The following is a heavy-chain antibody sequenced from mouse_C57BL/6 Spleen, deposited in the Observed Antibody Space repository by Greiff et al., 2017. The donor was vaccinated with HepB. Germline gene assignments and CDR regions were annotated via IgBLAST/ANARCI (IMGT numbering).Heavy chain of an antibody. CDR1: GFTFSSYA. CDR3: ARAGITAAMDY. Sequence: EVMLVESGGGLVKPGGSLKLSCAASGFTFSSYAMSWVRQTPEKRLEWVATISDGGSYTYYPDNVKGRFTISRDNAKNNLYLQMSHLKSEDTAMYYGARAGITAAMDYWGQGTSVTVSS. D-gene: IGHD2-4*01. CDR2: ISDGGSYT. V-gene: IGHV5-4*03. J-gene: IGHJ4*01.